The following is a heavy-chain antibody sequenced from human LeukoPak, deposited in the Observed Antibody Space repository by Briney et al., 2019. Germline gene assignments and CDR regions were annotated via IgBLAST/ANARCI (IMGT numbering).Heavy chain of an antibody. CDR1: GFTFSSYA. CDR2: ISYDGSNK. V-gene: IGHV3-30*04. Sequence: GRSLRLSCAASGFTFSSYAMHWVRQAPGKGLEWVAVISYDGSNKYYADSVKGRFTISRDNSKNTLYLQMNSLRAEDTAVYYCARGIYDSSGYYSALKGWGQGTLVTVSS. D-gene: IGHD3-22*01. J-gene: IGHJ4*02. CDR3: ARGIYDSSGYYSALKG.